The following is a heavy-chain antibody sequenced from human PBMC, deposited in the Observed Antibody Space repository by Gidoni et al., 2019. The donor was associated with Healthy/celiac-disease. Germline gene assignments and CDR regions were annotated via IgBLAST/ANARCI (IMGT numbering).Heavy chain of an antibody. CDR2: INHSGST. Sequence: QVQLQQWGAGLLKPSETLSLTCAVYGGSFSGYYWSWIRQPPGKGLEWIGEINHSGSTNYNPSLKSRVTISVDTSKKQFSLKLSSVAAADTAVYYCARGEYSSSSGRYYFDYWGQGTLVTVSS. CDR3: ARGEYSSSSGRYYFDY. J-gene: IGHJ4*02. D-gene: IGHD6-6*01. CDR1: GGSFSGYY. V-gene: IGHV4-34*01.